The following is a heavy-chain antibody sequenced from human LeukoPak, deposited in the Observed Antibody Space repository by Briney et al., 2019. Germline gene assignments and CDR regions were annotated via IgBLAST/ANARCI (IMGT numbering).Heavy chain of an antibody. V-gene: IGHV1-69*01. CDR1: GGTFSSYA. Sequence: GSSVKVSCKASGGTFSSYATSWVRQAPGQGLEWMGGIIPIFGTANYAQKFQGRVTITADESTSTAYMELSSLRSEDTAVYYCASDSLVPAGAYFDYWGQGTLVTVSS. D-gene: IGHD2-2*01. J-gene: IGHJ4*02. CDR3: ASDSLVPAGAYFDY. CDR2: IIPIFGTA.